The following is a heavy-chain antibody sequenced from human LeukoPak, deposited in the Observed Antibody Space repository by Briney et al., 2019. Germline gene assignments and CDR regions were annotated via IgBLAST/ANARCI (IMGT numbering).Heavy chain of an antibody. CDR3: ARSPGIATVIRGAFDI. CDR2: IYHSGST. D-gene: IGHD4-11*01. J-gene: IGHJ3*02. CDR1: GYSISSGYY. V-gene: IGHV4-38-2*02. Sequence: SETLSLTCTVSGYSISSGYYWGWIRQPPGKGLEWIGSIYHSGSTYYNPSLKSRVTISVDTSKNQFSLKLSSVTAADTAVYYCARSPGIATVIRGAFDIWGQGTMVTVSS.